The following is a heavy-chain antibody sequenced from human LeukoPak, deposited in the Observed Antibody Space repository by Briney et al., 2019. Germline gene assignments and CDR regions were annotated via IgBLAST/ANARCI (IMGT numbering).Heavy chain of an antibody. Sequence: GGFLRLSCAASGFTFSSYWMHWVRQAPGKGLVWVSRINSDGSSTSYADSVKGRFTISRDNAKNTLYLQMNSLRAEDTAVYYCARNYGSGIGIDYWGQGTLVTVSS. J-gene: IGHJ4*02. D-gene: IGHD3-10*01. CDR1: GFTFSSYW. V-gene: IGHV3-74*01. CDR2: INSDGSST. CDR3: ARNYGSGIGIDY.